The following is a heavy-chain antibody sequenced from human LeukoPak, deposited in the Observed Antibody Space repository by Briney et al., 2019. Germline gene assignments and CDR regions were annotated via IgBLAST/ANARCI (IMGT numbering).Heavy chain of an antibody. Sequence: PGGSLRLSCAASGFTFSSYAMHWVRQAPGEGLEWVAVISYDGSNKYYADSVKDRFTISRDNSKNTLYLQMNSLRAEDTAVYYCARGPYYYDSSGYYLSPRFDYWGQGTLVTVSS. CDR1: GFTFSSYA. CDR2: ISYDGSNK. D-gene: IGHD3-22*01. CDR3: ARGPYYYDSSGYYLSPRFDY. V-gene: IGHV3-30-3*01. J-gene: IGHJ4*02.